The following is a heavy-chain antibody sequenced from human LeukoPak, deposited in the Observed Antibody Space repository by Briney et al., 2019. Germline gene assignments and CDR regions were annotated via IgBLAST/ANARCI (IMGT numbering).Heavy chain of an antibody. CDR3: ARYRFFDY. V-gene: IGHV1-2*02. CDR1: GNTSTGYY. J-gene: IGHJ4*02. CDR2: INCNSGET. D-gene: IGHD3-16*02. Sequence: ASVKVSCKASGNTSTGYYIHWVRQAPGQGLEWMGLINCNSGETNYAQKFQGRVTMTRDTSISTAYLELSRLRSDDTAVYYCARYRFFDYWGLGTLVTVSS.